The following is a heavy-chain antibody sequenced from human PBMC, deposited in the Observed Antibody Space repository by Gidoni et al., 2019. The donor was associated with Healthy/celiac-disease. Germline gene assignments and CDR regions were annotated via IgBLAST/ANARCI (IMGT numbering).Heavy chain of an antibody. CDR1: GFTWSSDA. CDR2: ISGSGGRT. J-gene: IGHJ4*02. D-gene: IGHD3-10*01. Sequence: EVQLVESGGGLVQPGGSLRLACAAPGFTWSSDAMSWVRQAPGKGLEWVSAISGSGGRTYYADSVQVRFTISRDNSKHTLYLQMNSLSAEDTAVYYCAKDLLRPQLLWFGEIGFDYWGQGTLVTVSS. V-gene: IGHV3-23*04. CDR3: AKDLLRPQLLWFGEIGFDY.